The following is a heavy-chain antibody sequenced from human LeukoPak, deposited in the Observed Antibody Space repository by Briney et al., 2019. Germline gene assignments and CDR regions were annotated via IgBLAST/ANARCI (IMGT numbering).Heavy chain of an antibody. V-gene: IGHV3-9*01. CDR3: AKGTTVTTPSGFDY. CDR2: ISWNSGTI. D-gene: IGHD4-17*01. Sequence: PGGSLRLSCAASGFTFDDYAMHWVRHAPGKGLEWVSFISWNSGTIAYAGSVKGRFTISRDNAKNSLYLQMNSLRAEDTALYYCAKGTTVTTPSGFDYWGQGTLVTVSS. CDR1: GFTFDDYA. J-gene: IGHJ4*02.